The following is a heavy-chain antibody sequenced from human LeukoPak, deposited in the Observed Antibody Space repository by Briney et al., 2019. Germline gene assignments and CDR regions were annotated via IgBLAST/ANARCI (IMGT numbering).Heavy chain of an antibody. V-gene: IGHV1-69*01. J-gene: IGHJ4*02. CDR3: ARRLHARRDPYNPFDS. D-gene: IGHD5-24*01. Sequence: SVKVSCKASGGNFNTYSLSWTRQAPGQGLEWMGGFTTILRTPTYAQKFQDRVKLSADEVTGTVYMDLGGLRSEDTAIYYCARRLHARRDPYNPFDSWGQGTLVTASS. CDR2: FTTILRTP. CDR1: GGNFNTYS.